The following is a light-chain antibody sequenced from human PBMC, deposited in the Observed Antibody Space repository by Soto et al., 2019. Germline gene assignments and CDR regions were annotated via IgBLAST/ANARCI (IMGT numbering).Light chain of an antibody. CDR3: QQYNSYSLT. Sequence: DIKMTQSPSTLSASVGDRVTITCRASQSISSWLAGYQQKPGKAPELLIYDASSLESGVPSRFSGSGSGTEFTLTISSLQPDDFATYYCQQYNSYSLTFGGGTKVDI. CDR2: DAS. J-gene: IGKJ4*01. V-gene: IGKV1-5*01. CDR1: QSISSW.